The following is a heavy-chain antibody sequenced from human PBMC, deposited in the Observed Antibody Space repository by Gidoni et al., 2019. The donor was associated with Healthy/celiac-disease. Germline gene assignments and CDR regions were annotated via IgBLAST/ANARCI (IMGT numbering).Heavy chain of an antibody. Sequence: QMQLEQSGPEVKKPGTSVKVSCKASGFTFTSSAVQWVRQARGQRLEWIGWIVVGSGNTNYAQKFQERVTITRDMSTSTAYMELSSLRSEDTAVYYCAADWDLGDYYMDVWGKGTTVTVSS. V-gene: IGHV1-58*01. CDR2: IVVGSGNT. J-gene: IGHJ6*03. CDR1: GFTFTSSA. CDR3: AADWDLGDYYMDV. D-gene: IGHD3-16*01.